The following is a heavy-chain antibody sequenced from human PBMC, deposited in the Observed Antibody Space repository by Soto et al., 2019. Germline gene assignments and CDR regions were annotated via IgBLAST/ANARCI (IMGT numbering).Heavy chain of an antibody. CDR1: GSSISSSSYY. J-gene: IGHJ6*03. D-gene: IGHD2-21*02. Sequence: SETMSLTCTVSGSSISSSSYYWGWIRQPPGKGLEWIGSIYYSGSTYYNPSLKSRVTISVDTSKNQFSLKLSSVTAADTAVYYCVVTNYYYMDVWGKGTTVTVSS. CDR3: VVTNYYYMDV. CDR2: IYYSGST. V-gene: IGHV4-39*01.